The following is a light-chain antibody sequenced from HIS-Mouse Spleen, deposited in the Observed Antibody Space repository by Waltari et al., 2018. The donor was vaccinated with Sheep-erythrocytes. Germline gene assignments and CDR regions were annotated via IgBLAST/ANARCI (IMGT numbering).Light chain of an antibody. Sequence: EIVLTQSPGTLSLSPGERATLSCRASQSVSSSYLAWYQQKPGQAPMLLIYGASSRATCIPDRFSGSGSGTDFTLTISRLEPEDFAVYYCQQYGSSPRTFGQGTKVEIK. CDR1: QSVSSSY. V-gene: IGKV3-20*01. J-gene: IGKJ1*01. CDR3: QQYGSSPRT. CDR2: GAS.